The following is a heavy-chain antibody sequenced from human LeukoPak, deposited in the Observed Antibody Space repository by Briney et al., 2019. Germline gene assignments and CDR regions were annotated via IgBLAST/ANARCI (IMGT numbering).Heavy chain of an antibody. D-gene: IGHD5/OR15-5a*01. J-gene: IGHJ4*02. Sequence: PGGSLRLPCVASGFIFSDHAFHWVRQSPDKGLEWVALIGSDGTKKYYADSVQGRFTVSRENSKNTLFLQMNTVRADDTAVYFCVRQMTSTRLFDSWGQGTLVTVSS. CDR2: IGSDGTKK. CDR3: VRQMTSTRLFDS. V-gene: IGHV3-30*04. CDR1: GFIFSDHA.